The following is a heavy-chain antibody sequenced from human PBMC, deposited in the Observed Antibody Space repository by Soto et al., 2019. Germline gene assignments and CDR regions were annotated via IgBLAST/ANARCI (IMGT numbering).Heavy chain of an antibody. CDR2: MYNTGST. CDR1: GGSISRYY. Sequence: SETLSLTCTVSGGSISRYYWSWIRQPPGKGLEWIGYMYNTGSTVYNPPFKSRVTISVDTSKNQFSLKLNSVTAADTAVYYCGRDLWGYCGTDCYPLDVWGQGTTVTVS. J-gene: IGHJ6*02. CDR3: GRDLWGYCGTDCYPLDV. D-gene: IGHD2-21*02. V-gene: IGHV4-59*01.